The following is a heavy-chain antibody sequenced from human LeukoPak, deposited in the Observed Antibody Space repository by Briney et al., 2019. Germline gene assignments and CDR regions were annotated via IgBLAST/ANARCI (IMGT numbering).Heavy chain of an antibody. CDR2: IKQDGSEK. D-gene: IGHD5-24*01. V-gene: IGHV3-7*04. CDR3: ARVEMATILYYFYYYMDV. CDR1: GFTFSSYW. Sequence: QPGGTLRLSCAASGFTFSSYWMSWVRQAPGKGLEWVANIKQDGSEKYYVDSVKGRFTISRDNAKNSLYLQMNSLRAEDTAVYYCARVEMATILYYFYYYMDVWGKGTTVTISS. J-gene: IGHJ6*03.